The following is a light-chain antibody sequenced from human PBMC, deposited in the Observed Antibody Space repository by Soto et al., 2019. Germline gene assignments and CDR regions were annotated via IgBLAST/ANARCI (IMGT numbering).Light chain of an antibody. CDR3: QQTFSTPPYT. CDR2: AAS. V-gene: IGKV1-39*01. CDR1: QRIVTY. J-gene: IGKJ2*01. Sequence: DIQMTQSPSSLSASIGDRVNISCRASQRIVTYLNWYQQKPGDAPKLLIYAASSLHSGVPSRFSGSGSGTHFTLTINSLQLEDLATYYCQQTFSTPPYTFGQGTKLELK.